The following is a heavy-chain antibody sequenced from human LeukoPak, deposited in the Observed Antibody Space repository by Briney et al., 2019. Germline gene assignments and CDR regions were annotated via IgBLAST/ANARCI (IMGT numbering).Heavy chain of an antibody. CDR3: ARLLVRGALYYFDN. D-gene: IGHD3-10*01. CDR2: IYYSGST. CDR1: GGSISSGAYY. J-gene: IGHJ4*02. V-gene: IGHV4-31*03. Sequence: SETLSLTCTVSGGSISSGAYYWSWIRQHPGKGLEWIGYIYYSGSTYYNPSLKSRGTMSVDTSQNQFSLRLSFVTAADTAVYYCARLLVRGALYYFDNWGQGTLVTVSS.